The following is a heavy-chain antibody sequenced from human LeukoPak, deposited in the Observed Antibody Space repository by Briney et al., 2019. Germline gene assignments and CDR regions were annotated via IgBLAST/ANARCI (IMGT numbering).Heavy chain of an antibody. CDR2: FYASGTT. D-gene: IGHD2-21*01. Sequence: PSETLSLTCNVFGVSISNYFWSWLRQPAGKGLDWIGRFYASGTTYYNPSLRSRVTLSMDTSKNHFSLKLTSVTAADTAVYYCARTHCGGGSCDTFDPWGQGTLVTVSS. CDR3: ARTHCGGGSCDTFDP. CDR1: GVSISNYF. V-gene: IGHV4-4*07. J-gene: IGHJ5*02.